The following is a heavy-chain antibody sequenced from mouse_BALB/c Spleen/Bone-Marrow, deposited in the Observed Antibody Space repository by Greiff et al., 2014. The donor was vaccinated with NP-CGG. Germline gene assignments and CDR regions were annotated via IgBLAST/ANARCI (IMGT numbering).Heavy chain of an antibody. CDR1: GFTFSDYY. J-gene: IGHJ4*01. CDR2: ISDGGNYS. V-gene: IGHV5-4*02. CDR3: ARSRMRYGAMDY. Sequence: DVMLVESGGGLVKPGGSLKLSCAASGFTFSDYYIYWLRQTPVKRLEWVATISDGGNYSYYPDSVKGRFTISRDNAKNNLYLQMSSLKSEDTAMYYCARSRMRYGAMDYWGQGTSVTVFS. D-gene: IGHD2-10*02.